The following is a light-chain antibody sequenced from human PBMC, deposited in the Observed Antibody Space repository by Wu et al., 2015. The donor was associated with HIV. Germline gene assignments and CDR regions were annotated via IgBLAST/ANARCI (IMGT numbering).Light chain of an antibody. CDR3: QQYGSSLTWT. V-gene: IGKV3-20*01. J-gene: IGKJ1*01. CDR1: QSVSSRY. CDR2: GAS. Sequence: EIVLTQSPDTLSLSPGERATLSCRASQSVSSRYLAWYQQKPGQAPRLLISGASTRASGIPDRFSGSGSGTEFTLTISRLEPEDFAVYYCQQYGSSLTWTFGQGTKVEI.